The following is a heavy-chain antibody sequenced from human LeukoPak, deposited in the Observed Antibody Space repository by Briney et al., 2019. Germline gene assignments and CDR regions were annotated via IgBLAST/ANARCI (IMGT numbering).Heavy chain of an antibody. CDR3: ARDRGAYDSSGYYPSNNFFDP. Sequence: VSVKVSCKATGYTFTRYGIRWVRQAPGQGLEWMGWISAYNGNTKYEKKLQGRVTITTETTTSTAYMELRRVRSEDTDVYYCARDRGAYDSSGYYPSNNFFDPWGQGTLVTVSS. D-gene: IGHD3-22*01. V-gene: IGHV1-18*01. CDR2: ISAYNGNT. CDR1: GYTFTRYG. J-gene: IGHJ5*02.